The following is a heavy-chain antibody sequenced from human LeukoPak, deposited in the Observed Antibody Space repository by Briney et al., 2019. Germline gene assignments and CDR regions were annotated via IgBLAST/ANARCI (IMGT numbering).Heavy chain of an antibody. CDR1: GFIFSSYA. CDR2: ISSNGGTT. Sequence: PGGSLRLSCSASGFIFSSYAMDWVRQASGKGLEYVSVISSNGGTTYYADSVKGRFTISRDNSKNTLYLQMSSLRAEDTAIYYCVKRQAGSPYDVFDIWGQGTMVTVSS. V-gene: IGHV3-64D*06. D-gene: IGHD6-13*01. CDR3: VKRQAGSPYDVFDI. J-gene: IGHJ3*02.